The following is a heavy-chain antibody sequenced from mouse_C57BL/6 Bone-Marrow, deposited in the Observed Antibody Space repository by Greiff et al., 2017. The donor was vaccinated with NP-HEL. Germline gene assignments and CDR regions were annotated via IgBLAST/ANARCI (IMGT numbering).Heavy chain of an antibody. CDR2: IYPRSGNT. Sequence: VQLQESGAERARPGASVKLSCKASGYTFTSYGISWVKQRTGQGLEWIGEIYPRSGNTYYNEKFKGKATLTADKSSSTAYMELRSLTSEDSAVYFCARMGPLYYGSTYWYFDVWGTGTTVTVSS. V-gene: IGHV1-81*01. CDR3: ARMGPLYYGSTYWYFDV. CDR1: GYTFTSYG. D-gene: IGHD1-1*01. J-gene: IGHJ1*03.